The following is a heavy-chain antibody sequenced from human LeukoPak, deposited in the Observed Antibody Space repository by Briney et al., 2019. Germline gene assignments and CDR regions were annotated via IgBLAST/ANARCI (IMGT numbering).Heavy chain of an antibody. J-gene: IGHJ4*02. CDR3: ARGPPYSGSERLFDY. V-gene: IGHV3-72*01. D-gene: IGHD1-26*01. CDR2: SREKATSYTT. Sequence: GRSLIISCAACGLTCSDHYMEWVRHCAGKGLNLVTRSREKATSYTTEYAASVKGRFTISRDESQNSLYLEMTSLKTEDTAMYYCARGPPYSGSERLFDYWGQGTLVTVSS. CDR1: GLTCSDHY.